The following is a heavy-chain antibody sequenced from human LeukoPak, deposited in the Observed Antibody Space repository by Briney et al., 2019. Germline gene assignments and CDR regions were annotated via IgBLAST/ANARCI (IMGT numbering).Heavy chain of an antibody. Sequence: GGSLRLSCAASGCTISSNYMSWVRQAPGKGLEWVSVIYTGGGTYYADSVKGRFTISRDNSKNTLFLQMNNLKAEDTAVYYCASNLYGSGNDPGYWGQGTLVTVSS. V-gene: IGHV3-66*01. CDR1: GCTISSNY. D-gene: IGHD3-10*01. CDR2: IYTGGGT. J-gene: IGHJ4*02. CDR3: ASNLYGSGNDPGY.